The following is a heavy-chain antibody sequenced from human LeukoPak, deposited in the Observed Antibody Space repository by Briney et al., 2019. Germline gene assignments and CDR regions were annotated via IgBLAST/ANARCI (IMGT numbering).Heavy chain of an antibody. Sequence: PSETLSLTCTVSGGSISSSSYYWGWIRQPPGKGLEWIGSIYYSGSTYYNPSLKSRVTISVDTSKNQFSLKLSSVTAADTAVYYCARLFYDSGDYWGQGTLVTVSS. CDR3: ARLFYDSGDY. J-gene: IGHJ4*02. CDR1: GGSISSSSYY. V-gene: IGHV4-39*07. CDR2: IYYSGST. D-gene: IGHD3-3*01.